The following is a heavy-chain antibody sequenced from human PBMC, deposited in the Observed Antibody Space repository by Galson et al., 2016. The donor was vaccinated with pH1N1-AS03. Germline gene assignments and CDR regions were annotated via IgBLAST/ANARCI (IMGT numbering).Heavy chain of an antibody. D-gene: IGHD3-3*01. V-gene: IGHV3-66*02. CDR3: ARGITIFGLARPALDS. J-gene: IGHJ4*02. CDR1: GFSVSSKY. CDR2: IFTGGTT. Sequence: SLRLSCAVSGFSVSSKYMNWVRQAPGKGLEWISVIFTGGTTYYADSVRGRFTISRDDSRNTLYLQMNILRNEDTAVYYCARGITIFGLARPALDSWGQGTRVTVSS.